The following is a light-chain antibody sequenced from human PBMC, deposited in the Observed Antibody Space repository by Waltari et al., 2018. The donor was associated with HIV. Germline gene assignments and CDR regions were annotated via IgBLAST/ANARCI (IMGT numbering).Light chain of an antibody. CDR3: LLYYGGAWV. V-gene: IGLV7-43*01. CDR2: STS. J-gene: IGLJ3*02. CDR1: TGAVTSGYY. Sequence: QTVVTQEPSLTVSPGGTVTLTCASSTGAVTSGYYPTWFQQKPGQAPRPLIYSTSNKHSSTPARFSGSLLGGKAALTLSGVQPEDEAEYYCLLYYGGAWVFGGGTKLTVL.